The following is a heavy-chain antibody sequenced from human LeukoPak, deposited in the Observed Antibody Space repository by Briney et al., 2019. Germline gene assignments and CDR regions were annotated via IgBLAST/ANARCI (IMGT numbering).Heavy chain of an antibody. D-gene: IGHD5-24*01. V-gene: IGHV3-48*04. J-gene: IGHJ4*02. CDR2: ISSSSSTI. CDR3: ARVQRWLQSLFDY. Sequence: PGGSLRLSCAASGFTFSSYSMNWVRQAPGKGLEWVSYISSSSSTIYCADSVKGRFTISRDNAKNSLYLQMNSLRAEDTAVYYCARVQRWLQSLFDYWGQGTLVTVSS. CDR1: GFTFSSYS.